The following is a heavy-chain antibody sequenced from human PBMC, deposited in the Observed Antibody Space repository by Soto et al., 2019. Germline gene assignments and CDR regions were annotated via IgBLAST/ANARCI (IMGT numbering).Heavy chain of an antibody. CDR2: ISSNGGST. D-gene: IGHD6-19*01. CDR1: GFTFSSYA. Sequence: LRLSCSASGFTFSSYAMHWVRQAPGKGLEYVSAISSNGGSTYYADSVKGRFTISRDNSKNTLYLQMSSLRAEDTAVYYCVGDAEAVAGTYFDYWGQGTLVTVSS. J-gene: IGHJ4*02. CDR3: VGDAEAVAGTYFDY. V-gene: IGHV3-64D*06.